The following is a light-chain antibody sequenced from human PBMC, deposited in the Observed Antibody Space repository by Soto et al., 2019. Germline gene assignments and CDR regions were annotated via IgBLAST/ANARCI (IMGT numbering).Light chain of an antibody. V-gene: IGKV3-15*01. Sequence: EVVMTQSPATLSVSPGERATLSCRASQSVSTTLAWYQQKPGQAPRLLIYGASTRAAGVPARFSGSGSGTEFTLTISSLQSEDFAVYYCQQYDNWPPITFGQGTRLEIK. CDR2: GAS. J-gene: IGKJ5*01. CDR1: QSVSTT. CDR3: QQYDNWPPIT.